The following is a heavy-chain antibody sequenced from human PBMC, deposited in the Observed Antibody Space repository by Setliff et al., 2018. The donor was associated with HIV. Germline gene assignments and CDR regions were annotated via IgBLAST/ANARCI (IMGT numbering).Heavy chain of an antibody. Sequence: LRLSCAASGFTFSDYGMSWVRQAPGKGLEWVSSITAGSSTTYYADSVKGRFTISRDNSKNTLYLQMDSLRAEDTALYYCAKGRREMATIVDYWGQGTLVTVSS. D-gene: IGHD5-12*01. J-gene: IGHJ4*02. CDR3: AKGRREMATIVDY. CDR2: ITAGSSTT. V-gene: IGHV3-23*01. CDR1: GFTFSDYG.